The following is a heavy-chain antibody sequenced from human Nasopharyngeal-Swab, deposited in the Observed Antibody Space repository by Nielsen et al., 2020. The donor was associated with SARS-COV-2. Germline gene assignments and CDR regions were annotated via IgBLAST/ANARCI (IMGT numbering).Heavy chain of an antibody. CDR3: ASLGDDYWYFDL. J-gene: IGHJ2*01. CDR1: GFTFSSYW. D-gene: IGHD4-17*01. CDR2: IKQDGSEK. V-gene: IGHV3-7*01. Sequence: ETLSLTCAASGFTFSSYWMSWVRQAPGKGLEWVANIKQDGSEKYYVDSVKGRFTISRDNAKNSLYLQMNSLGAEDTAVYYCASLGDDYWYFDLWGRGTLVTVSS.